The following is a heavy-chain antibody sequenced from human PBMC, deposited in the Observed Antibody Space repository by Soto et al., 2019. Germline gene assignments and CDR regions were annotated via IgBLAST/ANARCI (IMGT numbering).Heavy chain of an antibody. CDR3: AKEARITMIVVVITTFDY. CDR1: GFTFSSYA. Sequence: PGGSLRLSCAASGFTFSSYAMSWVRQAPGKGLEWVSAISGSGGSTYYADSVKGRFTISRDNSKNTLYLQMNSLRAEDTAVYYCAKEARITMIVVVITTFDYWGQGTLVTVSS. J-gene: IGHJ4*02. D-gene: IGHD3-22*01. CDR2: ISGSGGST. V-gene: IGHV3-23*01.